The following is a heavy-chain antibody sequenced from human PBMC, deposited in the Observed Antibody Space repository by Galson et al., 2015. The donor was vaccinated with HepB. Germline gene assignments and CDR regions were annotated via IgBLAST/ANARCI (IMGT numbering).Heavy chain of an antibody. CDR1: GFTFSNHY. V-gene: IGHV3-7*03. CDR2: IKQDGITK. CDR3: ARGAGFVIDY. Sequence: SLRLSCAASGFTFSNHYMHWARQTPGKGLEWVAVIKQDGITKYYVDSLKGRFTISRDNAENSLYPHLNSLRAEDTAVYYCARGAGFVIDYWGQGALVTVSS. J-gene: IGHJ4*02. D-gene: IGHD6-6*01.